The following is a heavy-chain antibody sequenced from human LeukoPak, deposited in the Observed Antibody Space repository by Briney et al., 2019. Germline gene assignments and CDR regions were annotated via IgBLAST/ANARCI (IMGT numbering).Heavy chain of an antibody. CDR3: AKVGDRYCSGGSCATGY. CDR1: GFTFSSYA. Sequence: GGSLRLSCAASGFTFSSYAMSWVRQAPGKGLEWVSAISGSGGSTYYADSVKGRFTISRDNSKNTLYLQMNSLRAEDTAVYYCAKVGDRYCSGGSCATGYWGQGTLVTVSS. CDR2: ISGSGGST. D-gene: IGHD2-15*01. J-gene: IGHJ4*02. V-gene: IGHV3-23*01.